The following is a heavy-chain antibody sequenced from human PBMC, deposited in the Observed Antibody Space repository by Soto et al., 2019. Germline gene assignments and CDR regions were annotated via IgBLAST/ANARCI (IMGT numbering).Heavy chain of an antibody. CDR3: ARGRGLFADF. V-gene: IGHV3-48*03. J-gene: IGHJ4*02. CDR2: ISSSGTTI. CDR1: GFTFSSYE. Sequence: EVQLVESGGGLVQPGGSLRLSCAASGFTFSSYEMNWVRQAPGKGLEWASSISSSGTTIYYADSVKGRFTISRDNAKNSLYLQMNSLRAEDTAVYYCARGRGLFADFWGQGTLVTVSS. D-gene: IGHD5-12*01.